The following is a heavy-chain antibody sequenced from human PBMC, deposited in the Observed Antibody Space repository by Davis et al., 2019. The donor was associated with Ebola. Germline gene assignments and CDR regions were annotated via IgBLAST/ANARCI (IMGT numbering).Heavy chain of an antibody. D-gene: IGHD3-10*01. Sequence: PGGSLRLSCAASGFTFSGSYMAWLRQAPGKGLEWISYMNQIGTTIHYADSVKGQFTISRDNSKNILYLHMNSLRPEDTSVYYCAKTITQRGDFESWGQGTLVIVS. CDR1: GFTFSGSY. V-gene: IGHV3-11*04. CDR3: AKTITQRGDFES. J-gene: IGHJ4*02. CDR2: MNQIGTTI.